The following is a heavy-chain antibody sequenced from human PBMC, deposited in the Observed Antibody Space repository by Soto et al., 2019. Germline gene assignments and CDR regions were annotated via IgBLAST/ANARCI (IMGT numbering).Heavy chain of an antibody. D-gene: IGHD6-6*01. CDR1: CGSISSYY. Sequence: SETLSLTCTVSCGSISSYYWSWIRQPPGKGLEWIGYIYYSGSTNYNPSLKSRVTISVDTSKNQFSLKLSSVTAADTAVYYCARSGIAARPGDYYYYGMDVWGQGTTVTVSS. J-gene: IGHJ6*02. CDR2: IYYSGST. V-gene: IGHV4-59*01. CDR3: ARSGIAARPGDYYYYGMDV.